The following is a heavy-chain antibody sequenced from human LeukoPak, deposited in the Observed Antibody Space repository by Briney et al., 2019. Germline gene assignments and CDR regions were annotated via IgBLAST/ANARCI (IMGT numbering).Heavy chain of an antibody. V-gene: IGHV3-33*01. Sequence: GGSLRLSCAASGFTFSNYGMYWVRQAPGKGLEWVAVIWYDGSNKYYADSVKGRFTISRDNSKNTLYLLMNSLRAEDTAVYYCARGSLGTIAVAGTLDYWGQGILVTVSS. D-gene: IGHD6-19*01. CDR3: ARGSLGTIAVAGTLDY. CDR1: GFTFSNYG. J-gene: IGHJ4*02. CDR2: IWYDGSNK.